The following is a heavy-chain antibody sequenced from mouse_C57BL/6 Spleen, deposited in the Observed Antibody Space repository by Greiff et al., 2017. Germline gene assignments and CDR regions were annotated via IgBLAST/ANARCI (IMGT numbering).Heavy chain of an antibody. Sequence: QVQLQQPGAELVRPGTSVKLSCKASGYTFTSYWMHWVKQRPGQGLEWIGVIDPSDSYTNYNQKFKGKATLTVGTSSSTAYMQLSSLPSEDYAVYYCARDHITSGAYYFDYWGQGTTLTVSS. J-gene: IGHJ2*01. CDR3: ARDHITSGAYYFDY. D-gene: IGHD1-2*01. CDR2: IDPSDSYT. V-gene: IGHV1-59*01. CDR1: GYTFTSYW.